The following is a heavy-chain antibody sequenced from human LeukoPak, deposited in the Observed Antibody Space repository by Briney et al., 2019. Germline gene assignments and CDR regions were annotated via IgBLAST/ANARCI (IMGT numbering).Heavy chain of an antibody. V-gene: IGHV3-48*03. CDR1: GFTFSSYE. CDR2: ISSSGSTI. Sequence: GGSLRLSCAASGFTFSSYEMTWVRQAPGEGLEWVSYISSSGSTIYYADSVKGRFTISRDNAKNSLYLQMNSLRAEDTAVYYCARDLAYYYGSEYGMDVWGQGTTVTVSS. J-gene: IGHJ6*02. D-gene: IGHD3-10*01. CDR3: ARDLAYYYGSEYGMDV.